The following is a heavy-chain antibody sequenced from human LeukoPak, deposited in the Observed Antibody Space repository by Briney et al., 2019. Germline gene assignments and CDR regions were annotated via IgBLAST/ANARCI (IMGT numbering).Heavy chain of an antibody. V-gene: IGHV1-2*02. CDR2: INPNSGGT. CDR1: GYTFTGHF. J-gene: IGHJ3*02. Sequence: ASVKVSCKASGYTFTGHFIHWVRQAPGQGLEWMGWINPNSGGTDYAQNFQGRVTMTRDTSITTAHMELSRLRSDDTAVYYCAASRKYQLLGEADDAFDIWGQGTMVTVSS. CDR3: AASRKYQLLGEADDAFDI. D-gene: IGHD2-2*01.